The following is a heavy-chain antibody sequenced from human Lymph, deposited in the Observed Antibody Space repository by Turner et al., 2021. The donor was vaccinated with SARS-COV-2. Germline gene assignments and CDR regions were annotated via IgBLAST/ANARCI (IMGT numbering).Heavy chain of an antibody. J-gene: IGHJ4*02. CDR3: ATLKSNWKILTGRDYFDF. CDR1: GYTLTELS. CDR2: FDPKDGET. Sequence: QVQLVQSGAEVKKPGASAQVSCKASGYTLTELSIHWVRQAPGKGLEWMGGFDPKDGETIYAQKFQGRVTMTEDTSTDTAYMELSSLRSEDTAVYYCATLKSNWKILTGRDYFDFWGQGTLVTVSS. V-gene: IGHV1-24*01. D-gene: IGHD1-1*01.